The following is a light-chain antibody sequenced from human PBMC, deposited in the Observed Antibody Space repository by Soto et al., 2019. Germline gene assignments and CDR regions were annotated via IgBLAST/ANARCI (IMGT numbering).Light chain of an antibody. Sequence: EIVLTQSPGTLSLSPGERATLSCRASQSVSRSHLAWSQQKPGQAPRLRIYGASSRATGIADRFSGSGSGTDFTLTISRLEPEDFAVYYCQQYGNSPPYSFGQGTKLEIK. CDR1: QSVSRSH. CDR3: QQYGNSPPYS. CDR2: GAS. J-gene: IGKJ2*03. V-gene: IGKV3-20*01.